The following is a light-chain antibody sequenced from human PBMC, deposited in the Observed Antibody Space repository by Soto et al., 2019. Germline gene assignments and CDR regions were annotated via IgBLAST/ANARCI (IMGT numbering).Light chain of an antibody. CDR3: QQYYSTPYT. J-gene: IGKJ2*01. Sequence: DIVMTQSPDSLAVSLGERATINCKSSQSVLYSSNNKNYLAWYQQKPGQPPKLLIYWASTRESGVPDRCSGSGSGTDFTLTTSSLQAEDVAVYYCQQYYSTPYTFGQGTKVDIK. CDR1: QSVLYSSNNKNY. CDR2: WAS. V-gene: IGKV4-1*01.